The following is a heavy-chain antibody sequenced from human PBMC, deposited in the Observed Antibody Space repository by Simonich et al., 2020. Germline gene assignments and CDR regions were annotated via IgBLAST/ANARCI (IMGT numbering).Heavy chain of an antibody. CDR3: ARGALTGDYYYMDV. CDR1: GYTFTGYY. Sequence: QVQLVQSGAEVKKPGASVKVSCKASGYTFTGYYMHWVRQAPGQGLEWEGWLNPNSGGTNYAQKCQGRVTMTRDTSISTAYMELSRLRSDDTAVYYCARGALTGDYYYMDVWGKGTTVTVSS. D-gene: IGHD7-27*01. CDR2: LNPNSGGT. V-gene: IGHV1-2*02. J-gene: IGHJ6*03.